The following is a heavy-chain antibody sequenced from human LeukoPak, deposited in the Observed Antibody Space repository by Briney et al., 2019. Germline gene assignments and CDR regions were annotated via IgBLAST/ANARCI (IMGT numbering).Heavy chain of an antibody. CDR1: GGSISSGGYYY. CDR2: IYYSGST. Sequence: SQTLSLTCTVSGGSISSGGYYYWSWIRQHPGDGLECIGYIYYSGSTYSNPSLMSRVTISLDTSKNQFSLKLTSVTAADTAFYYCAREEYSSDWYGHDSWGQGTLVTVSS. V-gene: IGHV4-31*03. CDR3: AREEYSSDWYGHDS. D-gene: IGHD6-13*01. J-gene: IGHJ4*02.